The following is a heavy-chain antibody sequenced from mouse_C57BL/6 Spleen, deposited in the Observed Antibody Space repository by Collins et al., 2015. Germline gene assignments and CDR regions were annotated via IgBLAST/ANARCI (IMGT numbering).Heavy chain of an antibody. CDR1: GYAFSSSW. Sequence: QVQLQQSGPELVKAWGLSEDSCKASGYAFSSSWMNWVKQRPGKGLEWIGRIYPGDGDTNYNGKFKGKATLTADKSSSTAYMQLSSLTSEDSAVYFCARDLYGSRGYWGQGTTLTVSS. D-gene: IGHD1-1*01. J-gene: IGHJ2*01. CDR3: ARDLYGSRGY. V-gene: IGHV1-82*01. CDR2: IYPGDGDT.